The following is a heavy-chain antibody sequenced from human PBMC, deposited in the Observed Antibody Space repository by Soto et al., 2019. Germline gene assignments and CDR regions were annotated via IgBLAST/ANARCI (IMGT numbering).Heavy chain of an antibody. CDR1: GYTFTRYG. CDR3: ARDRSQLNWFDP. J-gene: IGHJ5*02. Sequence: ASVKVSCKASGYTFTRYGISWVRQAPGQGLEWMGWISAYNGNTNYAQKLQGRVTMTTDTSTSTAYMELRSLRSDDTAVYYCARDRSQLNWFDPWGQGTLVTVSS. V-gene: IGHV1-18*01. CDR2: ISAYNGNT. D-gene: IGHD4-4*01.